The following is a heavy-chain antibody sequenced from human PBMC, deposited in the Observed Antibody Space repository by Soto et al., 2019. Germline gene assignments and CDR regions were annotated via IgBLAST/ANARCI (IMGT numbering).Heavy chain of an antibody. CDR2: IYYSGST. J-gene: IGHJ6*03. Sequence: QLQLQESGPGLVKPSETLSLTCTVSGGSISSSSYYWGWIRQPPGKGLEWIGSIYYSGSTYYNPSLKSRVTISVDTSKNQCSLKLSSVTAADAAVYYCARPFYDGSGSYSHYYYYYMDVWGKGTTVTVSS. CDR3: ARPFYDGSGSYSHYYYYYMDV. CDR1: GGSISSSSYY. D-gene: IGHD3-10*01. V-gene: IGHV4-39*01.